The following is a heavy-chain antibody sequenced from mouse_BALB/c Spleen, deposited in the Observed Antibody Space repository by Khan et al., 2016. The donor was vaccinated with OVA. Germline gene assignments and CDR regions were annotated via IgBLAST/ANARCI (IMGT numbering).Heavy chain of an antibody. V-gene: IGHV14-3*02. D-gene: IGHD2-1*01. CDR1: GFNIKDTY. CDR3: ARDGNYRWFAY. Sequence: VQLKQSGAELVKPGASVKLSCTASGFNIKDTYMHWVKQRPEQGLEWIGRIDPANGNTKYDPKFQGKATITADTSSNTAYLQLSSLTSEDTAVYYCARDGNYRWFAYWGQGTLVTVSA. J-gene: IGHJ3*01. CDR2: IDPANGNT.